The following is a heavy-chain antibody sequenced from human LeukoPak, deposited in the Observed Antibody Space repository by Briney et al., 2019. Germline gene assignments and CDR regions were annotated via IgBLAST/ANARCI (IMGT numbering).Heavy chain of an antibody. CDR2: ISTTSSYI. J-gene: IGHJ4*02. D-gene: IGHD5-12*01. V-gene: IGHV3-21*01. CDR1: GFTFSSYS. CDR3: ARDFSGYDGPLYYFDY. Sequence: NAGGSLRLSCAASGFTFSSYSMNWVRQAPGKGLEWVSSISTTSSYIYYADSVKGRFTISRDNAKNSLYLQMNSLRAEDTAVYYCARDFSGYDGPLYYFDYWGQGTLVTVSS.